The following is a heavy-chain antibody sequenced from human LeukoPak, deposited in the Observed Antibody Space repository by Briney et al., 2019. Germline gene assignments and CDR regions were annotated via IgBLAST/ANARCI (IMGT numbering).Heavy chain of an antibody. V-gene: IGHV4-4*07. J-gene: IGHJ6*03. D-gene: IGHD3-22*01. CDR1: GGSISSYY. CDR2: IYTSGST. Sequence: NPSETLSLTCTVSGGSISSYYWSWIRQPAGKGLELIGRIYTSGSTNYNPSLKSRVTMSVDTSKNQFSLKLSSVTAADTAVYYCASLDSSGYSNTFMDVWGKGTTVTVSS. CDR3: ASLDSSGYSNTFMDV.